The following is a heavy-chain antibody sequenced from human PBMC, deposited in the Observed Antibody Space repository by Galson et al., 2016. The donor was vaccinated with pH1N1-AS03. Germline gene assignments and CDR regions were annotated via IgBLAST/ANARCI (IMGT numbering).Heavy chain of an antibody. CDR2: IYWDDNR. CDR1: GFSLRTTGVG. D-gene: IGHD5-18*01. Sequence: PALVKPTQTLTLTCTFSGFSLRTTGVGVGWIRQPPGQALEWLALIYWDDNRVYSPSLKSRLTITKDTSRTQVVLTMTNMDPVDTATYYCSPDVETARGGDYFDHWGQGTLGTGSS. J-gene: IGHJ4*02. CDR3: SPDVETARGGDYFDH. V-gene: IGHV2-5*02.